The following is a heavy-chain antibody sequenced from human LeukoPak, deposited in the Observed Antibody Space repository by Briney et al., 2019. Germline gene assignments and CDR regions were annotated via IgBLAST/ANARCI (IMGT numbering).Heavy chain of an antibody. D-gene: IGHD6-13*01. J-gene: IGHJ4*02. V-gene: IGHV3-30-3*01. Sequence: PGRSLRLSCAASGFTFSSYAMHWVRQAPGKGLEWVAVISYDGSNKYYADSVKGRFTISRDNSKNTLYLQMNSLRAEDTAVYYCARDLSRGQQLVLGFFDYWGQGTLVTVSS. CDR1: GFTFSSYA. CDR3: ARDLSRGQQLVLGFFDY. CDR2: ISYDGSNK.